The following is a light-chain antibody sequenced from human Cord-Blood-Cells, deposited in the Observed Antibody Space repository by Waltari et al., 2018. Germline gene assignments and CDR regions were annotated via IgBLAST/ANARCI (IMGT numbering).Light chain of an antibody. CDR2: EVS. CDR1: SSDVGGYNY. V-gene: IGLV2-14*01. Sequence: QSALTQPASVSGSPGQSITISCTGTSSDVGGYNYVSWYQQHPGKAPKLMIYEVSHRPSGVSNRFSGSKAGNTASLTSSGRQAEDEADYYCSSYTSSSTYVFGTGTKVTVL. J-gene: IGLJ1*01. CDR3: SSYTSSSTYV.